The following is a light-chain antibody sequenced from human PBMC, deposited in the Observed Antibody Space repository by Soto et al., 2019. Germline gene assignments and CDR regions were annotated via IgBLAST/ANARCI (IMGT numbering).Light chain of an antibody. CDR3: SARDDILSGVV. Sequence: QSVLTQPPSASGTPGQRVTISCSGSSSNIGSNHVYWYQQFPGMAPKLLMYRSDQRTTGVPDRFSGSKSGTSAFLAISGLRSDDEADYYCSARDDILSGVVFGGGTKLTVL. V-gene: IGLV1-47*01. CDR1: SSNIGSNH. J-gene: IGLJ2*01. CDR2: RSD.